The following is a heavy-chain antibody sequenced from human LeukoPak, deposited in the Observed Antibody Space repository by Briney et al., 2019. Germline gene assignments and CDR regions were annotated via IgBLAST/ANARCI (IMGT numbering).Heavy chain of an antibody. D-gene: IGHD2-15*01. CDR3: ARTLLYYYYYGMDV. CDR1: GFTFTFYS. CDR2: ISSSSSYI. J-gene: IGHJ6*02. V-gene: IGHV3-21*01. Sequence: GGSLRLSCAASGFTFTFYSMNWVRQAPGKGLEWVSSISSSSSYIYYADSVKGRFTISRDNAKNSLYLQMNSLRAEDTAVYYCARTLLYYYYYGMDVWGQGTTVTVSS.